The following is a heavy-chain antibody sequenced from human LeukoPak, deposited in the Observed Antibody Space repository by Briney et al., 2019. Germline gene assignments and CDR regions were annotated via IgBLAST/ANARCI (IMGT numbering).Heavy chain of an antibody. CDR1: GYTFTNYG. J-gene: IGHJ6*03. V-gene: IGHV1-69*06. D-gene: IGHD6-13*01. CDR3: ARVVGLTGYSSTWYSGYYYYMDV. Sequence: SVKVSCKASGYTFTNYGISWVRQAPGQGLEWMGGIIPIFGTANYAQKFQDRVTITADKSTSTAYMELSSLRSEDTAVYYCARVVGLTGYSSTWYSGYYYYMDVWGKGTTVTVSS. CDR2: IIPIFGTA.